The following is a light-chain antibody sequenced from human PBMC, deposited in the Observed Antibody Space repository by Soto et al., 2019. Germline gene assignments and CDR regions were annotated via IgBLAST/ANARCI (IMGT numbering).Light chain of an antibody. J-gene: IGKJ3*01. V-gene: IGKV4-1*01. CDR1: QSVLYNSNNKNY. CDR3: QQYYSTLT. Sequence: DIVMTQSPDSLAVSLGERATINCKSSQSVLYNSNNKNYLAWYQQRPGQPPRLLISWASTRGSGVPDRFSGSGSGTDFTLTISSLQAEDVAVYYCQQYYSTLTFGPGTKVDIK. CDR2: WAS.